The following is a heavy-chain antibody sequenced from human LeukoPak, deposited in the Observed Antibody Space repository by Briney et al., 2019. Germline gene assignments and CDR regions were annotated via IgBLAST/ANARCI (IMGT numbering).Heavy chain of an antibody. CDR2: IYDSGST. D-gene: IGHD3-16*02. CDR3: AFMITFGGVIVWNY. V-gene: IGHV4-39*01. J-gene: IGHJ4*02. Sequence: SETLSLTCTVSGGSIRSSYYYWGWIRQPPGKGLEWIGSIYDSGSTYYNPSLKSRVTISVDTSKNQFSLKLNSVTAADTAVYYCAFMITFGGVIVWNYWGQGTLVTVSS. CDR1: GGSIRSSYYY.